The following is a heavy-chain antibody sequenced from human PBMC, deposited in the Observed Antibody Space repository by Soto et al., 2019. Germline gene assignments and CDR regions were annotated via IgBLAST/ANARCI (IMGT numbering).Heavy chain of an antibody. J-gene: IGHJ5*02. Sequence: GGSLRLSCAASGFTFSSYAMSWVRQAPGKGLEWVSAISGSGGSTYYADSAKGRFTISRDNSKNTLYLQMNSLRAEDTAVYYCAKDGLYCSGGSCYSGWFDPWGQGTLVTVSS. D-gene: IGHD2-15*01. V-gene: IGHV3-23*01. CDR2: ISGSGGST. CDR3: AKDGLYCSGGSCYSGWFDP. CDR1: GFTFSSYA.